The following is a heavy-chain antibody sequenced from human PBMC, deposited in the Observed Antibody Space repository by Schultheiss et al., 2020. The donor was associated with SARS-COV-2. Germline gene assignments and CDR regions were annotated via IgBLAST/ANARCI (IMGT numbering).Heavy chain of an antibody. CDR2: IYYSGST. CDR3: SRIVGAISAYDI. J-gene: IGHJ3*02. V-gene: IGHV4-59*04. CDR1: GGSISSYY. Sequence: SETLTLTCTVSGGSISSYYWSWIRQPPGKGLEWIGSIYYSGSTYYNPSLKSRVIISVDTSTNQFSLKLSSVTAADTAGDYWSRIVGAISAYDIWGHGTMVTVSS. D-gene: IGHD1-26*01.